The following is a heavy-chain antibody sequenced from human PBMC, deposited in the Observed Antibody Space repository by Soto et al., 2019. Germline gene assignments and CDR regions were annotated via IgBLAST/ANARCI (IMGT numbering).Heavy chain of an antibody. V-gene: IGHV3-23*01. CDR2: IGGIGGST. D-gene: IGHD1-7*01. Sequence: PGGSLRLSCAASGFTFRSFAMSWVRQAPGKGLEWVSAIGGIGGSTYTADSVKGRFTISRDNSKNTLYLQMNSLRVEDTAVYYCAKELLTGTTRYYYNGVDVWGQGTTVTVSS. J-gene: IGHJ6*02. CDR1: GFTFRSFA. CDR3: AKELLTGTTRYYYNGVDV.